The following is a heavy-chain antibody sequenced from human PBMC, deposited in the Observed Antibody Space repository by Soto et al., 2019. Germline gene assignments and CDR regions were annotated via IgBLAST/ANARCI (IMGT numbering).Heavy chain of an antibody. CDR1: GYTFTSYD. CDR3: ARGRYYGSGSPFDP. D-gene: IGHD3-10*01. Sequence: QVQLVQSGAEVKKPGASVKVSCKASGYTFTSYDINWVRQATGQGLEWMGWMNHHSGNTGYAQKVQGRVTMTRNTSISTAYVELSSLRSEDTAVYYCARGRYYGSGSPFDPWGQGTLVTVSS. CDR2: MNHHSGNT. V-gene: IGHV1-8*01. J-gene: IGHJ5*02.